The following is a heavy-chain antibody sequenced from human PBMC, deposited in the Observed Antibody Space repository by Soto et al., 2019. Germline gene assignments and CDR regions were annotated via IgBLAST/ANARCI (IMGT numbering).Heavy chain of an antibody. Sequence: EVQMLESGGGLVHPGGSLRLSCAASGFTFSNYAMNWVRQAPGKGLEWVSSISGSGRNTYYADSLKGRLTISRDSSKNTLYLQMNSLRVEDTGVYYCAKDLNGSGSFTSYYHYGMDVWGQGITVTVSS. CDR1: GFTFSNYA. V-gene: IGHV3-23*01. CDR2: ISGSGRNT. D-gene: IGHD3-10*01. CDR3: AKDLNGSGSFTSYYHYGMDV. J-gene: IGHJ6*02.